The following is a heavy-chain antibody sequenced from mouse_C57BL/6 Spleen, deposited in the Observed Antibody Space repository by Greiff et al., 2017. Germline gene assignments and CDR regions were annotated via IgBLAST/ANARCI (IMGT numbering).Heavy chain of an antibody. Sequence: ELQLVESGGGLFQPKGSLKLSCAASGFSFITSALNWVRRAPGKGLKWVARIRSKSNNYATYYADSVKDRFTISRDDSESMLYLQMNNLKTEDTAMYYCVRGPSKSYAMDYWGQGTSVTVSS. CDR3: VRGPSKSYAMDY. CDR2: IRSKSNNYAT. V-gene: IGHV10-1*01. D-gene: IGHD2-5*01. CDR1: GFSFITSA. J-gene: IGHJ4*01.